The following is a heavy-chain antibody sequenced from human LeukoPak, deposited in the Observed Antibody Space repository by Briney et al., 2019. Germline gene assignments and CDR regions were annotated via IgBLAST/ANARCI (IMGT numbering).Heavy chain of an antibody. Sequence: PWGSLRLSCAAPGFTFSSYSMNWVRQAPGRGLEWVSSINSRSTSKDYADSVKGRFTISRDNAKNSLYLQMNSLRAEDTAVYYCAELGITMIGGVWGKGTTVTISS. CDR1: GFTFSSYS. CDR2: INSRSTSK. J-gene: IGHJ6*04. D-gene: IGHD3-10*02. V-gene: IGHV3-21*01. CDR3: AELGITMIGGV.